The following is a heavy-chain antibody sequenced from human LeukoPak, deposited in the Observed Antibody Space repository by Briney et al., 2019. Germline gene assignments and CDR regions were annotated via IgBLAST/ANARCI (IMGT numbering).Heavy chain of an antibody. CDR2: ISYDGSNK. J-gene: IGHJ4*02. CDR3: AKDLFSYSSGSNEVY. Sequence: GGSLRLSCAASGFTFSSYGMRWVSQAPGKGLEWVAVISYDGSNKYYADSVKGRFTISRDNSKHTLYLQMNSLRAEDTAVYYCAKDLFSYSSGSNEVYWGQGTLVTVSS. D-gene: IGHD6-19*01. V-gene: IGHV3-30*18. CDR1: GFTFSSYG.